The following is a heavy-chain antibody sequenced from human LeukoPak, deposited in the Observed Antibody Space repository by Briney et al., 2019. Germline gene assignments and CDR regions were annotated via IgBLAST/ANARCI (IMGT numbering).Heavy chain of an antibody. V-gene: IGHV4-39*07. CDR2: IYSSGST. Sequence: SETLSLTCTVSGGSISRSSYYWGWIRQPPGKVLEWIESIYSSGSTYYNPSLKSRVTISVDTSKNQFSLNLSSVTAADTAVYYCARDDRGWYYFDCWGQGTLVTVSS. J-gene: IGHJ4*02. CDR3: ARDDRGWYYFDC. D-gene: IGHD6-19*01. CDR1: GGSISRSSYY.